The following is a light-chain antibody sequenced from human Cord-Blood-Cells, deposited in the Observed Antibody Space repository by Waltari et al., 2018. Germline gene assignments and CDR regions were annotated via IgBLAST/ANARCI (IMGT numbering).Light chain of an antibody. J-gene: IGLJ3*02. Sequence: SALTQPASGSGSPGQSIPISCTGTSSHVGGYNYVSWYQQHPGKAPKLMIYDVSKRPSGVSNRFSGSKSGNTASLTISGLQAEDEADYYCSSYTSSSTWVFGGGTKLTVL. V-gene: IGLV2-14*01. CDR1: SSHVGGYNY. CDR3: SSYTSSSTWV. CDR2: DVS.